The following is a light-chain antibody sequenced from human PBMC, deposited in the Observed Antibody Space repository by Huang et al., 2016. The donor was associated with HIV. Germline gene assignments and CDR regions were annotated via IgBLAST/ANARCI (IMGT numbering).Light chain of an antibody. CDR1: QRLLHSNGYNY. CDR2: LGS. J-gene: IGKJ4*01. Sequence: DIVMTQSPLSLPVTPGEPASISCRFSQRLLHSNGYNYLDWYLQKPGQSPQLLIYLGSNRASGVPDRFSASGSGTDFTLKISRVEAEDVGVYYCMQALQTELTFGGGTKVEIK. V-gene: IGKV2-28*01. CDR3: MQALQTELT.